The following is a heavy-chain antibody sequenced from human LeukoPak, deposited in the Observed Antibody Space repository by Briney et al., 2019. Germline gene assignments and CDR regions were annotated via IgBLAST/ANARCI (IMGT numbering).Heavy chain of an antibody. CDR3: ARAKSGWYYFDY. CDR1: GFTVSSSF. CDR2: IYSGGST. J-gene: IGHJ4*02. D-gene: IGHD6-19*01. V-gene: IGHV3-53*01. Sequence: PGGSLRLSCVGSGFTVSSSFMSWVRQAPGKGLEWVSVIYSGGSTYYADSVKGRFTISRDNSKNTLYLQMNSLRAEDTAVYYCARAKSGWYYFDYWGQGTLVTVSS.